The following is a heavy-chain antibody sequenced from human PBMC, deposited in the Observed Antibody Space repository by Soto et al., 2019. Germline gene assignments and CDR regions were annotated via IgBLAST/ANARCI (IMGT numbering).Heavy chain of an antibody. CDR1: GFTFSSYA. CDR2: ISPSGGTT. D-gene: IGHD6-13*01. J-gene: IGHJ4*02. CDR3: AKGAGSSRWFPYDY. V-gene: IGHV3-23*01. Sequence: GGSLRLSCAASGFTFSSYAMSWVRQAPGKGLEWVSAISPSGGTTDHADSVKGRLTISRDNSKNTLYLQMNSLRDEDAALYYCAKGAGSSRWFPYDYWGQGTLVTVSS.